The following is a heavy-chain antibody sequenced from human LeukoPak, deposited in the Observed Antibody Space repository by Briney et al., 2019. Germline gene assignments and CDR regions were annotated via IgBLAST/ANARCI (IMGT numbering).Heavy chain of an antibody. J-gene: IGHJ2*01. D-gene: IGHD2-2*03. CDR3: ARDLRMAGYGRDWYFDL. Sequence: PGGSLRLSCAASGFTFSSYWMSWVRQAPGKGLEWVANIKQDGSEKYYVDSVKGRFTISRDNAKNSLYLQMNSLRAEDTAVYYCARDLRMAGYGRDWYFDLWGRGTLVTVSS. CDR1: GFTFSSYW. V-gene: IGHV3-7*01. CDR2: IKQDGSEK.